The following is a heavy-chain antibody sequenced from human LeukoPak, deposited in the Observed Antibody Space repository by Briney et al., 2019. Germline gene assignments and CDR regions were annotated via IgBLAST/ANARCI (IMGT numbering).Heavy chain of an antibody. D-gene: IGHD3-9*01. CDR2: IKQDGSEK. Sequence: GGSLRLSCAASGFTFSSYWMSWVRQAPGKGLEWVANIKQDGSEKYYVDSVKGRFTISRDNAKNSLYLQMNSLRAEDTAVYYCARVRVTGYSNFAYWGQGTLVTVSS. V-gene: IGHV3-7*01. CDR3: ARVRVTGYSNFAY. J-gene: IGHJ4*02. CDR1: GFTFSSYW.